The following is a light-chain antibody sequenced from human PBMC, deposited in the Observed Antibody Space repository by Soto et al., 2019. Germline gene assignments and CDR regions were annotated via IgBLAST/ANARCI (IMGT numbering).Light chain of an antibody. V-gene: IGKV3-20*01. CDR1: QSVSSSY. Sequence: IVLTHSPGTLSLSPGGRATLSCMASQSVSSSYLAWYQQKPGQAPRLLIYGASSRATGIPDRFSGSGSGTEFTLTISSLLSEDFAVYYCQQYDNWPPWTFGQGTKVDIK. CDR2: GAS. J-gene: IGKJ1*01. CDR3: QQYDNWPPWT.